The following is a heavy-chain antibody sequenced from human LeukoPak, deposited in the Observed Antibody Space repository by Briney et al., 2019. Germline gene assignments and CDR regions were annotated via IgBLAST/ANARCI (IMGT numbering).Heavy chain of an antibody. CDR3: ASGRNFNSGYYYFDY. CDR2: IIPIFGTA. CDR1: GYTFTSYG. J-gene: IGHJ4*02. Sequence: SVNVSCKASGYTFTSYGISWVRQAPGQGLEWMGGIIPIFGTANYAQRFQGRVTITADKSTSTAYMELSSLRSEDTAVYYCASGRNFNSGYYYFDYWGQGTLVTVSS. D-gene: IGHD3-22*01. V-gene: IGHV1-69*06.